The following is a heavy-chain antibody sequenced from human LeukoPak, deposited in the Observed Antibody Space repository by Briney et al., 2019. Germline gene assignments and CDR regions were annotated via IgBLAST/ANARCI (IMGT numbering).Heavy chain of an antibody. CDR3: ARVKYFDFWSGNDAFDI. J-gene: IGHJ3*02. CDR2: INWNGGST. D-gene: IGHD3-3*01. CDR1: GFTFDDYG. Sequence: GGSLRLSCAASGFTFDDYGMSWVRQAPGKGLEWVSGINWNGGSTGYADSVKGRFTISRDSAKNSLYLQMNSLRAEDTAVYYCARVKYFDFWSGNDAFDIWGQGTMVTVSP. V-gene: IGHV3-20*04.